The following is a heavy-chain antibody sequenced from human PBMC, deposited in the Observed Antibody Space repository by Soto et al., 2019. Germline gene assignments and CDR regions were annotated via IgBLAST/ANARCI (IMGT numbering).Heavy chain of an antibody. J-gene: IGHJ4*02. CDR1: GGSISSSSYY. D-gene: IGHD6-6*01. Sequence: PSETLSLTCTVSGGSISSSSYYWGWIRQPPGKGLEWIGSIYYSGSTYYNPSLKSRVTISVDTSKNQFSLKLSSVTAADTAVYYCARELDVAARPGSQRLDHWGQGTLVTVSS. V-gene: IGHV4-39*02. CDR2: IYYSGST. CDR3: ARELDVAARPGSQRLDH.